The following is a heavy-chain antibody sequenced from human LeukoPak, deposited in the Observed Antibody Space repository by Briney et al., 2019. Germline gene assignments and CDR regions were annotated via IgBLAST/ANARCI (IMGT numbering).Heavy chain of an antibody. D-gene: IGHD6-19*01. J-gene: IGHJ1*01. CDR2: INPSGGST. Sequence: ASVKVSCKASGYTFTSYDINWVRQAPGQGLEWMGIINPSGGSTSYAQKFQGRVTMTRDTSTSTVYMELSSLRSEDTAVYYCARDQIASSGWYAEYFQHWGQGTLVTVSS. CDR3: ARDQIASSGWYAEYFQH. CDR1: GYTFTSYD. V-gene: IGHV1-46*01.